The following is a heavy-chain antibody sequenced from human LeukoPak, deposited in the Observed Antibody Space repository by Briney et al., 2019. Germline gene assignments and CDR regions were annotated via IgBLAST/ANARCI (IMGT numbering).Heavy chain of an antibody. D-gene: IGHD6-13*01. CDR3: ARVGESIAANGYYYYYMDV. CDR1: GFTLSNYS. V-gene: IGHV3-48*04. Sequence: GGSLRLSCAVSGFTLSNYSMSWVRQAPGKGLEWVSYISSSGSTIYYADSVKGRFTISRDNAKNSLYLQMNSLRAEDTAVYYCARVGESIAANGYYYYYMDVWGKGTTVTVSS. CDR2: ISSSGSTI. J-gene: IGHJ6*03.